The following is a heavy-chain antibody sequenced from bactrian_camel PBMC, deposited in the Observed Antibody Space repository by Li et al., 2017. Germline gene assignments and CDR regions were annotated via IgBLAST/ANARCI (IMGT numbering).Heavy chain of an antibody. V-gene: IGHV3S40*01. CDR1: GSRYSIYA. CDR3: ANLLEG. Sequence: VQLVESGGGLVQPGGSLRLSCAYSGSRYSIYAMIWVRQAPGRGLEWVSGISPNGGGRTYYADSVKGRFTISRDNAKNTVYLQMNSLKSEDTALYYCANLLEGWDQGTQVTVS. J-gene: IGHJ4*01. CDR2: ISPNGGGRT.